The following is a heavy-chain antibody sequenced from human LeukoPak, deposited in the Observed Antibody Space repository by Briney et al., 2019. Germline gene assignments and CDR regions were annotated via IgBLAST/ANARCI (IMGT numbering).Heavy chain of an antibody. Sequence: GGSLRLSCAASGFTFSSYNMNWVRQAPGKGLVWVSRINSDGSSTSYADSVKGRFTISRDNAKNTLYLQMNSLRAEDTAVYYCARGLGSGRHAFDIWGQGTMVTVSS. CDR1: GFTFSSYN. V-gene: IGHV3-74*01. J-gene: IGHJ3*02. CDR3: ARGLGSGRHAFDI. D-gene: IGHD3-10*01. CDR2: INSDGSST.